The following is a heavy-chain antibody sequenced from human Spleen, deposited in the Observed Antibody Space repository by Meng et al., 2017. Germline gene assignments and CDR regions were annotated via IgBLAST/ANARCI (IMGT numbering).Heavy chain of an antibody. Sequence: GGSLRLSCAASGFTFSNAWMSWVRQAPGKGLEWVGRIKSKTDGGTTDYAAHVKGRFTISRDDSKNTLYLQMNSLKTEDTAVYYCTTASTSLGMYYYDLDVWGQGTMVTVSS. CDR3: TTASTSLGMYYYDLDV. V-gene: IGHV3-15*01. D-gene: IGHD1-1*01. CDR2: IKSKTDGGTT. J-gene: IGHJ6*02. CDR1: GFTFSNAW.